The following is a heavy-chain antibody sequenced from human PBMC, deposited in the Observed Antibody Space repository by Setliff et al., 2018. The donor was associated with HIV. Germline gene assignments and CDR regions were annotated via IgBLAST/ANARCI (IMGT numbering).Heavy chain of an antibody. CDR1: GYTFTSYY. V-gene: IGHV1-46*01. CDR2: INPSDGTT. Sequence: GASVKVSCKASGYTFTSYYIHWVRQAPGQGLEYMGIINPSDGTTDYTQKFQGRATMTSDTSTSTVYMELSSLRSEDTAMYYCARDFYYYDSSAPHPQTYYFDFWGQGTLVTVSS. CDR3: ARDFYYYDSSAPHPQTYYFDF. D-gene: IGHD3-22*01. J-gene: IGHJ4*02.